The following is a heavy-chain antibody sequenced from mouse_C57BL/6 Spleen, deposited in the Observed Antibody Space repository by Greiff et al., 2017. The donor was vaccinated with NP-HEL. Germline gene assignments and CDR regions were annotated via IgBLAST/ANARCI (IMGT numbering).Heavy chain of an antibody. V-gene: IGHV1-58*01. J-gene: IGHJ2*01. CDR3: ARGGLGRMDY. CDR1: GYTFTIYG. Sequence: FQLQHSGSELLRPGSSVKMSFKTSGYTFTIYGINWVKQRPVQGLEFIGYIYIGNGYTEYNEKFKGKATLTSDTSSSTAYMQLSSLTSEDSAIYFCARGGLGRMDYWGQGTTLTVSS. D-gene: IGHD4-1*01. CDR2: IYIGNGYT.